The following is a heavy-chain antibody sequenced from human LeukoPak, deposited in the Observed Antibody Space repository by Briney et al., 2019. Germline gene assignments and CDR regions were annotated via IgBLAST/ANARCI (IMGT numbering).Heavy chain of an antibody. CDR3: TRGLYCSSTSCPGGFGY. CDR1: GFTFGDYA. J-gene: IGHJ4*02. Sequence: HPGGSLRLSCTASGFTFGDYAMSWVRQAPGKGLEWVGFIRSKAYGGTTEYAASVKGRFTISRDDSKSIAYLQMNSLKTEDTAVYYCTRGLYCSSTSCPGGFGYWGQGTLVTVSS. V-gene: IGHV3-49*04. CDR2: IRSKAYGGTT. D-gene: IGHD2-2*01.